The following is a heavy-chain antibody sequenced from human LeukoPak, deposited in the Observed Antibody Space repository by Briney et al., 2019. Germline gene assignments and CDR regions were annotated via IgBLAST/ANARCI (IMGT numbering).Heavy chain of an antibody. CDR1: GFTFSTNA. D-gene: IGHD3-3*01. Sequence: SGGSLRLSCEASGFTFSTNAIHWVRQAPGQGLQYVSAISGNGGSTYYADSVKGRFTISRDNSKNTVYHQMGSLRAEDMAVYYCARAKYNDFWSGYSPPDYWGQGTLVTVSS. CDR2: ISGNGGST. J-gene: IGHJ4*02. V-gene: IGHV3-64*02. CDR3: ARAKYNDFWSGYSPPDY.